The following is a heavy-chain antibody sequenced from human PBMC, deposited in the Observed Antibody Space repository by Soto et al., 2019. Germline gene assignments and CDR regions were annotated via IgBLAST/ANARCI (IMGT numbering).Heavy chain of an antibody. J-gene: IGHJ6*02. Sequence: ASVKVSCKASGYTFTRYGISWVRQAPGQGLEWMGWISGYNGDTNYAQKFQDRVSMTIDTSTGTAYMELRSLTSDDTAIYYCAKNGQPPYYYYGLDVWGQGAKVTVSS. CDR2: ISGYNGDT. D-gene: IGHD2-8*01. CDR1: GYTFTRYG. V-gene: IGHV1-18*01. CDR3: AKNGQPPYYYYGLDV.